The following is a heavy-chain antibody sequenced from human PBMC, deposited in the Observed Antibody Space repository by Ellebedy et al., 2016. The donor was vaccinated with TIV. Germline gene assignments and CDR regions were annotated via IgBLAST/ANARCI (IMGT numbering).Heavy chain of an antibody. J-gene: IGHJ3*02. CDR2: ISYSGST. CDR1: GGSISSGGHF. D-gene: IGHD5-24*01. V-gene: IGHV4-31*03. CDR3: ASLEMATILDAFDI. Sequence: MPSETLSLTCSVSGGSISSGGHFWTWIRQHPGKGLEWIGNISYSGSTDYNPSLKSRVIISVDTSKNQFSLKLSSVTAADTAVYYCASLEMATILDAFDIWGQGTKVTVSS.